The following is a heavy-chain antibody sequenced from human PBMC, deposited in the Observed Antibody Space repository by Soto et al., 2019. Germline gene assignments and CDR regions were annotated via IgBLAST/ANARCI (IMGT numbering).Heavy chain of an antibody. CDR1: GGSISSYY. CDR3: ARQENYYGSGSYSDY. V-gene: IGHV4-59*01. Sequence: SETLSLTCTVSGGSISSYYWSWIRQPPGKGLEWIGYIYYSGSTNYNPSLKSRVTISVDMSKNQFSLKLSSVTAADTAVYYCARQENYYGSGSYSDYWGQGTLVTVSS. J-gene: IGHJ4*02. CDR2: IYYSGST. D-gene: IGHD3-10*01.